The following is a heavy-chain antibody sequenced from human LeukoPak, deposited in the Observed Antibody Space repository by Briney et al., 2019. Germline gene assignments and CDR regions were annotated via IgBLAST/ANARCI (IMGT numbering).Heavy chain of an antibody. V-gene: IGHV4-34*01. CDR1: GGSFSGYY. Sequence: SETLSLTCAVYGGSFSGYYWSWIRQPPGKGLEWIGEINHSGSTNYNPSLKSRVTISVDTSKNQFSLKLSSVTAADTAVYYCARDAVVPASLLDYWGQGTLVTVSS. J-gene: IGHJ4*02. CDR2: INHSGST. CDR3: ARDAVVPASLLDY. D-gene: IGHD2-2*01.